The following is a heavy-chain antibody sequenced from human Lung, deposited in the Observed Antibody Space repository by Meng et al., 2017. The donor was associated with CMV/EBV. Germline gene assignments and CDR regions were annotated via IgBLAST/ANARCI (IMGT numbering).Heavy chain of an antibody. V-gene: IGHV1-69*05. CDR3: ARIGLCSGTTCYTGDYSSRHFDY. Sequence: IRWVRQAPGQGLDWMGGIIPIFGTANYAQNFQGRVTITTDESRSTAYMELSSLRSEDTAVYYCARIGLCSGTTCYTGDYSSRHFDYWGQGTLVTVSS. CDR2: IIPIFGTA. D-gene: IGHD2-2*02. J-gene: IGHJ4*02.